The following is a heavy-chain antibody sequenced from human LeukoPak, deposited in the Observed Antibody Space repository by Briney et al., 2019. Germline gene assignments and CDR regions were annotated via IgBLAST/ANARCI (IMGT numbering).Heavy chain of an antibody. CDR1: GGSISSSSYY. CDR2: IYYSGST. CDR3: AREGLIVVVPAASPSDAFDI. J-gene: IGHJ3*02. D-gene: IGHD2-2*01. V-gene: IGHV4-39*02. Sequence: PSETLSLTCTVSGGSISSSSYYWGWIRQPPGKGLEWIGSIYYSGSTYYNPSLKSRVTISVDTSKNQFSLKLSSVTAADTAVYYCAREGLIVVVPAASPSDAFDIWGQGTMVTVSS.